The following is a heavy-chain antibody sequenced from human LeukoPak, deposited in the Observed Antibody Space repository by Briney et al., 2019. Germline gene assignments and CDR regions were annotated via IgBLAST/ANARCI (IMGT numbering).Heavy chain of an antibody. CDR1: GGSISSYY. Sequence: PSETLSLTCTVSGGSISSYYWSWIRQPPGKGLEWIGYIYYSGSTNYNPSLKSRVTISVDTSENQFSLKLSSVTAADTAVYYCATLRGDGDYEYYFDYWGQGTLVTVSS. CDR2: IYYSGST. CDR3: ATLRGDGDYEYYFDY. V-gene: IGHV4-59*01. J-gene: IGHJ4*02. D-gene: IGHD4-17*01.